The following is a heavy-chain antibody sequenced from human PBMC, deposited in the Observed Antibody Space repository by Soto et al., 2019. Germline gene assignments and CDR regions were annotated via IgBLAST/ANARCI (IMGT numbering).Heavy chain of an antibody. J-gene: IGHJ4*02. CDR3: ARVFSGSYFGIDY. CDR2: ISYDGSNK. V-gene: IGHV3-30-3*01. CDR1: GFTFSSYA. D-gene: IGHD1-26*01. Sequence: PGGSLRLSCAASGFTFSSYAMHWVRQAPGKGLEWVAVISYDGSNKYYADSVKGRFTISRDNSKNTLYLQMNSLRAEDTAVYYCARVFSGSYFGIDYWGQGTLVTVSS.